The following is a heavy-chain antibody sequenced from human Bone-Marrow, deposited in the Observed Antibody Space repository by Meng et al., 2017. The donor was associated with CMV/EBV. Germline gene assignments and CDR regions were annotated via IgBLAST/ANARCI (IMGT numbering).Heavy chain of an antibody. Sequence: GASLKIYCAAAGFTFSSYGMHWVRQAPGKGLEWVAFIRYDGSNKYYADSVKGRFTISRDNSKNTLYLQMNSLRAEDTAVYYCAIPLSPYSNRDAFDIWGQGTMVTVSS. D-gene: IGHD4-11*01. CDR2: IRYDGSNK. CDR1: GFTFSSYG. J-gene: IGHJ3*02. V-gene: IGHV3-30*02. CDR3: AIPLSPYSNRDAFDI.